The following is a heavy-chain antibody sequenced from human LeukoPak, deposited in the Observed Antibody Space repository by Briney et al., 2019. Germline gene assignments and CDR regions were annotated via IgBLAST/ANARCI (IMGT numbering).Heavy chain of an antibody. CDR2: TPSGGDNT. CDR3: AKDSQYYDFWSRYNHYSYHYMDV. Sequence: GGSLRLSCAASGFPLRTYGMSWVRQAPGRGLEWVSGTPSGGDNTYYADSVKGRFTISRDNSENTLYLQINNLRAEDTAVYYCAKDSQYYDFWSRYNHYSYHYMDVWGKGTTVIVSS. J-gene: IGHJ6*03. CDR1: GFPLRTYG. V-gene: IGHV3-23*01. D-gene: IGHD3-3*01.